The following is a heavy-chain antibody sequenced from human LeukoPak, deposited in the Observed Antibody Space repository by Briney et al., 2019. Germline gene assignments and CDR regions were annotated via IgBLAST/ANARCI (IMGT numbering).Heavy chain of an antibody. CDR1: GYTFTGYY. D-gene: IGHD4-11*01. CDR3: ARAAVSWYFDL. Sequence: ASVKVSCKASGYTFTGYYMHWVRQAPGQGLEWMGWINPNSGGTNHAQKFQGRVTMTRDTSISTAYMDLSCLRSDDTAVYYCARAAVSWYFDLWGRGTLVTVSS. CDR2: INPNSGGT. J-gene: IGHJ2*01. V-gene: IGHV1-2*02.